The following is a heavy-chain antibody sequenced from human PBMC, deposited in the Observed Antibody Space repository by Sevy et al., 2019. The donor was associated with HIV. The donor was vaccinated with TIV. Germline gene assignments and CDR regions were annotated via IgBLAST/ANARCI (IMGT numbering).Heavy chain of an antibody. Sequence: GGSLRLSCAASGFTFSSYSMNWVRQAPGKGLEWVSYISSSSSTIYYADSVKGRFTISRDNAKNSLYLQMNSLRDEDTAVYYCARPGGHSYGYGEDYFDYWGQGTLVTVSS. J-gene: IGHJ4*02. CDR1: GFTFSSYS. CDR2: ISSSSSTI. V-gene: IGHV3-48*02. D-gene: IGHD5-18*01. CDR3: ARPGGHSYGYGEDYFDY.